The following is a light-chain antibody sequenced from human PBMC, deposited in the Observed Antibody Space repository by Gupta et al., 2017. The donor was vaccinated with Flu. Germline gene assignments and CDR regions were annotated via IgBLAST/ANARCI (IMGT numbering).Light chain of an antibody. V-gene: IGKV3-11*01. CDR1: QSVGTY. Sequence: EVVLTQSPATLSLSPGKRATLSCRATQSVGTYLAWYQQKPGQAPRLLIYDTSKRAAGIPATFSGSGSGTYFTLTVSSLVPADFGIYYCHQRYHWAFTFGGGTKVEIE. CDR2: DTS. J-gene: IGKJ4*01. CDR3: HQRYHWAFT.